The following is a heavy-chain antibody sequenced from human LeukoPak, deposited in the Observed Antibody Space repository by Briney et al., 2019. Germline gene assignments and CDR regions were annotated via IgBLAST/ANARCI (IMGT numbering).Heavy chain of an antibody. J-gene: IGHJ4*02. Sequence: GGSLRLSCAASGFTFSDYYMSWIRQAPGKGLEWVSYISSSGSTIYYADSVKGRFTISRDNAKNSLCLQMNNLRVEDTAVYYCARDQPIGYNYGYPFDNWGQGTLVTVSS. CDR1: GFTFSDYY. V-gene: IGHV3-11*04. CDR3: ARDQPIGYNYGYPFDN. D-gene: IGHD5-18*01. CDR2: ISSSGSTI.